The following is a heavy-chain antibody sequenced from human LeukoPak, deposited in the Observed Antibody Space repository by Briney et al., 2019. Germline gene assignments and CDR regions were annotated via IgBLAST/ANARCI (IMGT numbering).Heavy chain of an antibody. CDR2: ISGNGGST. CDR1: GFTFSSYA. V-gene: IGHV3-23*01. CDR3: GRRSEGDWYFDL. J-gene: IGHJ2*01. D-gene: IGHD3-3*01. Sequence: GGSLRLSCAASGFTFSSYAMSWVRQAPGKGLEWVSAISGNGGSTYYADSVKGRFTISRDNSKNTLYLQMNSLRAEDTAVYYCGRRSEGDWYFDLWGRGTLVTVSS.